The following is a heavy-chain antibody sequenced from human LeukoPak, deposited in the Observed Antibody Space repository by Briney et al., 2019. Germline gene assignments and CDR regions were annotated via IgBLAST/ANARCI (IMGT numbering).Heavy chain of an antibody. CDR2: VYYSGNT. CDR3: ARDSGALGYWYFDL. Sequence: SETLSLTCTVSGGSISTYYWSWIRQPPGKGLEWIGYVYYSGNTNYNPSLKSRVTISVDTSKNQFYLKLSSVTAADTAVYYCARDSGALGYWYFDLWGRGTLVTVSS. J-gene: IGHJ2*01. CDR1: GGSISTYY. D-gene: IGHD2-15*01. V-gene: IGHV4-59*01.